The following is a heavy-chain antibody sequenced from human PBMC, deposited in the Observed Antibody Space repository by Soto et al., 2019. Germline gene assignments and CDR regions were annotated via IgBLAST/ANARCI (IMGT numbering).Heavy chain of an antibody. V-gene: IGHV1-2*02. Sequence: WASVKVSCKASGYTFTGYYMHWVRQAPGQGLEWMGWINPNSGGTNYAQKFQGRVTMTRDTSISTAYMELSRLRSDDTAVYYCARGVTTVPLYYYYYYGMDVWGQGTTVTVSS. CDR2: INPNSGGT. CDR1: GYTFTGYY. J-gene: IGHJ6*02. D-gene: IGHD4-17*01. CDR3: ARGVTTVPLYYYYYYGMDV.